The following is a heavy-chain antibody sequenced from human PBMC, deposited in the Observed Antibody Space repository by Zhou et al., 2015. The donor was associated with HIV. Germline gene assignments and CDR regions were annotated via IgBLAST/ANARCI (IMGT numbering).Heavy chain of an antibody. CDR1: GFTFDDYA. V-gene: IGHV3-9*01. Sequence: EVQLVESGGGLVQPGRSLRLSCAASGFTFDDYAMHWVRQAPGKGLEWVSGISWNSGSIGYADSVKGRFTISRDLSKNTLYLQMNRLRVEDTAAYYCAKERHEYSGSSSFFYFFGMDVWGQGTTVTVSS. CDR2: ISWNSGSI. J-gene: IGHJ6*02. D-gene: IGHD1-26*01. CDR3: AKERHEYSGSSSFFYFFGMDV.